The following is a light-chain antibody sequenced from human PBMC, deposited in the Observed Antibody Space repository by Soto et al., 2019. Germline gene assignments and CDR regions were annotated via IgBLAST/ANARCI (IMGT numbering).Light chain of an antibody. CDR2: KAS. Sequence: DIQMTQSPSTLSASVGDRVIITCRASQSINNLLAWYQQKPGKAPKLLIYKASTLRSGVPSRFSGSGSGTEFTRTINSLQPDDFAAYDCQPYNTYWGSFGQGTKVEI. J-gene: IGKJ1*01. V-gene: IGKV1-5*03. CDR3: QPYNTYWGS. CDR1: QSINNL.